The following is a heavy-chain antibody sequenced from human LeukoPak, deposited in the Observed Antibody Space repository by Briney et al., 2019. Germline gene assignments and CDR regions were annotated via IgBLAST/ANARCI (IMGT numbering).Heavy chain of an antibody. Sequence: ASVKVSCKVSGYTLTELSMHWVRQAPGKGLEWMGGFDPEDGETIYAQKFQGRVTMTEDTSTDTAYMELSSLRSEDTAVYYCATLVRGSHVFDYWGQGTLVTVSS. CDR2: FDPEDGET. CDR1: GYTLTELS. J-gene: IGHJ4*02. D-gene: IGHD3-16*01. V-gene: IGHV1-24*01. CDR3: ATLVRGSHVFDY.